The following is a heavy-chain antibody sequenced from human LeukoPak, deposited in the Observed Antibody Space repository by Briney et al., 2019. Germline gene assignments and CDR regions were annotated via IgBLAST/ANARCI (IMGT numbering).Heavy chain of an antibody. Sequence: GGSLRLSCAASGFTFSSYSMNWVRQAPGKGLEWVSSISSSSSYIYYADSVKGRFTISRDNGKNSLYLQMNSLRAEDTAVYYCARDRNTVTTPLDYWGQGTLVTVSS. CDR2: ISSSSSYI. J-gene: IGHJ4*02. D-gene: IGHD4-11*01. CDR1: GFTFSSYS. V-gene: IGHV3-21*04. CDR3: ARDRNTVTTPLDY.